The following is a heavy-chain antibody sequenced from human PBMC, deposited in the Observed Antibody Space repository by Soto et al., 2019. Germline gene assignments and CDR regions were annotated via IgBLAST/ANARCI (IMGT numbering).Heavy chain of an antibody. CDR3: TRGGGSSPRSYYFDY. CDR1: GFTLGDYA. Sequence: GGSLRLSCTASGFTLGDYAMSWFRQAPGKGLEWVGFIRSKAYGGTTEYAASVKGRFTISRDDSKSIAYLQMNSLKTEDTAVYYCTRGGGSSPRSYYFDYWGQGTLVTVSS. J-gene: IGHJ4*02. V-gene: IGHV3-49*03. D-gene: IGHD1-26*01. CDR2: IRSKAYGGTT.